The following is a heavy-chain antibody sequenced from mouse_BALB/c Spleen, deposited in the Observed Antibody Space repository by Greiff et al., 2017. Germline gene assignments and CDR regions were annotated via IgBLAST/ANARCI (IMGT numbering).Heavy chain of an antibody. V-gene: IGHV3-6*02. D-gene: IGHD3-3*01. CDR1: GYSITSGYY. CDR2: ISYDGSN. J-gene: IGHJ3*01. Sequence: EVQLQESGPGLVKPSQSLSLTCSVTGYSITSGYYWNWIRQFPGNKLEWMGYISYDGSNNYNPSLKNRISITRDTSKNQFFLKLNSVTTEDTATYYCARGRGQAWFAYWGQGTLVTVSA. CDR3: ARGRGQAWFAY.